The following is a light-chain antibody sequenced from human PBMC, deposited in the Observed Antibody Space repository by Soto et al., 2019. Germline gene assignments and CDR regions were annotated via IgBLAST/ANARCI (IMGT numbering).Light chain of an antibody. Sequence: EIVLTQSPGTLSLSPWERATLSCRASQSLSSNLAWYQQKPGQAPRLLIFGASIRVTGIPDRFIGSGSGTEFTLTISSLQSEDFAVYYCQQYNNWPPTFGQGTKVDIK. CDR2: GAS. CDR3: QQYNNWPPT. J-gene: IGKJ1*01. V-gene: IGKV3D-15*01. CDR1: QSLSSN.